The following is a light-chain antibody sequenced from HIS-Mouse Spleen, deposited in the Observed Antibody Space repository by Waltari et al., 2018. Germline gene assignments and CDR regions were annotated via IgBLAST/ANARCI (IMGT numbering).Light chain of an antibody. J-gene: IGLJ2*01. CDR3: YSTDSSGNHVV. CDR2: EDS. CDR1: ALPKKY. Sequence: SYELTQSPSVSVSPGQTARTTCSGAALPKKYSYWYQQKSGQAPVLVIYEDSKRPSGSPERFSGSSSGTMATLTISGAQVEDEADYYCYSTDSSGNHVVFGGGTKLTVL. V-gene: IGLV3-10*01.